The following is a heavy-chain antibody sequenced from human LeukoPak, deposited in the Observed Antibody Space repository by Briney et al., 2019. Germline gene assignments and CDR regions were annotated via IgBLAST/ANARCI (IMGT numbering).Heavy chain of an antibody. J-gene: IGHJ4*02. CDR2: ISSSSSYI. D-gene: IGHD6-13*01. Sequence: PGRSLRLSCAASGFTFSSYSMNWVRQAPGKGLEWVSSISSSSSYIYYADSVKGRFTISRDNAKNSLYLQMNSLRAEDTAVYYCASMMIAAAGYDYWGQGTLVTVSS. CDR1: GFTFSSYS. CDR3: ASMMIAAAGYDY. V-gene: IGHV3-21*01.